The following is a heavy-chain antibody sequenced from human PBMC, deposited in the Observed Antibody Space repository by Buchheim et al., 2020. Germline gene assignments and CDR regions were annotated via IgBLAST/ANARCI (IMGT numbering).Heavy chain of an antibody. V-gene: IGHV3-72*01. J-gene: IGHJ4*02. Sequence: EVHLVESGGGLVQPGGSLRLSCVASGFTFSDYYMDWVRQAPGKGLEWVGRIRGKANRYSTEYAASVKGRFTISRDNAKNSLYLKMNSLRDEDTAVYYCARGRGGTSLFDYWGQGTL. D-gene: IGHD1-7*01. CDR3: ARGRGGTSLFDY. CDR2: IRGKANRYST. CDR1: GFTFSDYY.